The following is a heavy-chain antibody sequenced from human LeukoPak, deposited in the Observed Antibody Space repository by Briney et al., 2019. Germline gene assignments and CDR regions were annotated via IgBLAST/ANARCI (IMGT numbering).Heavy chain of an antibody. Sequence: SETLSLTCAVSGGSIRSSNWWSWVRQPPGKGLEWIGEIYHSGSTNYNPSLKSRVTISVDKSKNQFSLKLSSVTAADTAVYYCARDPPGYSYGPNWFDPWGQGTLVTVSS. CDR1: GGSIRSSNW. V-gene: IGHV4-4*02. J-gene: IGHJ5*02. D-gene: IGHD5-18*01. CDR2: IYHSGST. CDR3: ARDPPGYSYGPNWFDP.